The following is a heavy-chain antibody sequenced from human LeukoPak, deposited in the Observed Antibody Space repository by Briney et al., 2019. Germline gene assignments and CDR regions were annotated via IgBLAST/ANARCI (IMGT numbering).Heavy chain of an antibody. D-gene: IGHD2-15*01. Sequence: RSLRLSCEASGFNFGSYWMHWVRQAPGEGLVWVSRINTDGSSRSDADSVKGRVTISRDNAKNTLYLQMNSLRAEDTAVYYCARAGYRSGGSCYFDYWGQGTLVIVSS. J-gene: IGHJ4*02. CDR2: INTDGSSR. CDR1: GFNFGSYW. CDR3: ARAGYRSGGSCYFDY. V-gene: IGHV3-74*01.